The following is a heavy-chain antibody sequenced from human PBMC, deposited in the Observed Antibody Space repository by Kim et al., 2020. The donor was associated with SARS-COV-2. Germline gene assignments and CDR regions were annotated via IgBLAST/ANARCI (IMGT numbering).Heavy chain of an antibody. Sequence: ADSVKGRFTISRDNSKNTLYLQMNSLRAEDTAVYYCAKDQSRSPYWYFDLWGRGTLVTVSS. D-gene: IGHD6-13*01. J-gene: IGHJ2*01. CDR3: AKDQSRSPYWYFDL. V-gene: IGHV3-23*01.